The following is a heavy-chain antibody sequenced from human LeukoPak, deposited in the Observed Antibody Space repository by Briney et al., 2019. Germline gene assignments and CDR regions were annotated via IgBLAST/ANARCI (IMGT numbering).Heavy chain of an antibody. CDR1: GGSISSRSYY. CDR2: IYYSGST. Sequence: SETLSLTCTVSGGSISSRSYYWGWVRQPPGKGLEWIGSIYYSGSTYYNPSLKSRVTISVDTSKNQFSLKLSSVTAADTAVYYCASSITIFGVVIGDYWGQGTLVTVSS. CDR3: ASSITIFGVVIGDY. J-gene: IGHJ4*02. V-gene: IGHV4-39*01. D-gene: IGHD3-3*01.